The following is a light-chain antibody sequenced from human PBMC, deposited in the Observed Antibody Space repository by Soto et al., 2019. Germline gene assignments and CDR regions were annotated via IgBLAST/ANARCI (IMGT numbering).Light chain of an antibody. J-gene: IGKJ1*01. CDR2: GAS. CDR3: LQPGSSPRT. CDR1: QSVISSY. V-gene: IGKV3-20*01. Sequence: EVVLTQSPGTLYLSPGERATLSCRASQSVISSYLAWYQQKPGQAPRLLIYGASSSATGIPYRFSGSGSGTAFTLTISRLEPEDVPVYYCLQPGSSPRTFGQGTKVDIE.